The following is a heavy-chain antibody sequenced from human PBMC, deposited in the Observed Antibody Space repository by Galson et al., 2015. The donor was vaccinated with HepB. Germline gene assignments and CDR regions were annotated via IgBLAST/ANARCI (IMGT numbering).Heavy chain of an antibody. V-gene: IGHV3-30*18. J-gene: IGHJ3*01. CDR1: GFSFNYFP. D-gene: IGHD3-22*01. Sequence: SLRLSCAASGFSFNYFPMHWARQAPGKGLEWVAVISHDGSKQYYGESVKGRFTIARDNSKSTLYLQMSSLRYEDTAVYYCAKLAYDSSGSQNPAFDVWGQGTMVSVSS. CDR2: ISHDGSKQ. CDR3: AKLAYDSSGSQNPAFDV.